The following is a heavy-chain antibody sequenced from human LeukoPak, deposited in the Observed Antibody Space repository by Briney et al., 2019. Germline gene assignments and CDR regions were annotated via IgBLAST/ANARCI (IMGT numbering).Heavy chain of an antibody. Sequence: GGSLRLSCAASGFTFSSYAMSWVRQAPGKGLEWVSAISGSGFSTYYADSVKGRFTISRDNSTNTLYLQMNSLRAEETAIYYCEGTYYYDSSDDYWGQGTLVTVSS. J-gene: IGHJ4*02. V-gene: IGHV3-23*01. CDR1: GFTFSSYA. CDR3: EGTYYYDSSDDY. CDR2: ISGSGFST. D-gene: IGHD3-22*01.